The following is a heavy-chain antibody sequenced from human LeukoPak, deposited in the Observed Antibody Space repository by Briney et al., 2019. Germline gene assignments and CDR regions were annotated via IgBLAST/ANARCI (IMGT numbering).Heavy chain of an antibody. D-gene: IGHD5-12*01. Sequence: SEALSLTCTVSGVSISIYYWSWVRQPPGKGLEWIGYIYNSGSTNYNPSLKSRVTISVDTSKNQFSLKLSSVTAADTAVYYCARQASSGYEDYWGQGTLVAVSS. CDR2: IYNSGST. CDR3: ARQASSGYEDY. V-gene: IGHV4-59*01. CDR1: GVSISIYY. J-gene: IGHJ4*02.